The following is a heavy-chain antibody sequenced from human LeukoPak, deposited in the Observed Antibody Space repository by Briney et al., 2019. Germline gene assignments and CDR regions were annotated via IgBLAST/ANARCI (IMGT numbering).Heavy chain of an antibody. CDR2: ISYDGSNK. D-gene: IGHD5-24*01. V-gene: IGHV3-30-3*01. CDR3: ARDNRQDGYNYDYFDY. Sequence: GGSLRLSCAASGFTFSSYAMHWVRQAPGKGLEWVAVISYDGSNKYYADSVKGRFTISRDNSKNTLCLQMNSLRAEDTAVYYCARDNRQDGYNYDYFDYWGQGTLVTVSS. CDR1: GFTFSSYA. J-gene: IGHJ4*02.